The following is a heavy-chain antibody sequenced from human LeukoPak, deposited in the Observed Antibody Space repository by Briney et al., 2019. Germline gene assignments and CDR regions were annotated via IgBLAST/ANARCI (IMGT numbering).Heavy chain of an antibody. D-gene: IGHD3-3*01. CDR2: MNPNSGNT. CDR1: GYTFTSYD. J-gene: IGHJ6*02. Sequence: ASVKVSCKASGYTFTSYDINWVRQATRQGLEWMGWMNPNSGNTGYAQKFQCRVTMTRNNSISTTSMELSSLSTDDTAVYLCARATYYDFWSGYYSGAYYYYYGMDVWGQGTTVTVSS. V-gene: IGHV1-8*02. CDR3: ARATYYDFWSGYYSGAYYYYYGMDV.